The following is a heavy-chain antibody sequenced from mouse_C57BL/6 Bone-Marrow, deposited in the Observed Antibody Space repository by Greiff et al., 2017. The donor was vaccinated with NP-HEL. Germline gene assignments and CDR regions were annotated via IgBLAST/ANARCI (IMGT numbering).Heavy chain of an antibody. Sequence: LQQSGTVLARPGASVKMSCKTSGYTFTSYWMHWVKQRPGQGLEWIGAIYPGNSDTSYNQKFKGKAKLTAVTSASTAYMELSSLTNEDSAVYYCTRRGYYGSSYGAMDYWGQGTSVTVSS. J-gene: IGHJ4*01. V-gene: IGHV1-5*01. D-gene: IGHD1-1*01. CDR2: IYPGNSDT. CDR1: GYTFTSYW. CDR3: TRRGYYGSSYGAMDY.